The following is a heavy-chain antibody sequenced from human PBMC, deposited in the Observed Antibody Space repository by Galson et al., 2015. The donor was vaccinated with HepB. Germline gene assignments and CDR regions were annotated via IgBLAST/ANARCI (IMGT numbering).Heavy chain of an antibody. CDR2: INPNSGGT. Sequence: SVKVSCKTSGYTFTGYYMHWVRQAPGQGLEWMGRINPNSGGTNYAQKFQGRVTMTRDTSISTAYMELSRLRSDDTAVYYCAIPDDSSGYYPVNYWGQETLVTVSS. J-gene: IGHJ4*02. CDR1: GYTFTGYY. CDR3: AIPDDSSGYYPVNY. D-gene: IGHD3-22*01. V-gene: IGHV1-2*06.